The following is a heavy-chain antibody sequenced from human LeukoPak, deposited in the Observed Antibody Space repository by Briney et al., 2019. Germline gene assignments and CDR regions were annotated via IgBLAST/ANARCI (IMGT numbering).Heavy chain of an antibody. CDR1: GGSFSGYY. J-gene: IGHJ4*02. CDR3: ARAFWGGANDY. D-gene: IGHD3-16*01. V-gene: IGHV4-59*01. Sequence: PSETLSLTCAVYGGSFSGYYWSWIRQPPGKGLEWIGYIHYSGSTNYNASLKSRVTISVDTSKNQFSLNLTSVTAADTAVYYCARAFWGGANDYWGQGTLVTVSS. CDR2: IHYSGST.